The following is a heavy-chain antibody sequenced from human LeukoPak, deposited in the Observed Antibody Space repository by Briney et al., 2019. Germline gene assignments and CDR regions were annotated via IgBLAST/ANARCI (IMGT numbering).Heavy chain of an antibody. J-gene: IGHJ5*02. CDR2: IYPGDSRT. V-gene: IGHV5-51*01. CDR1: GYSFTDYW. Sequence: GESLKISCQSSGYSFTDYWIGWVRQMPGKGLEWMGIIYPGDSRTTYSPSFQGQVTISADKSISTAYLQWSSLKASDTAMYYCARSQWGGSYNWFDPWGQGTLVTVSS. CDR3: ARSQWGGSYNWFDP. D-gene: IGHD5-12*01.